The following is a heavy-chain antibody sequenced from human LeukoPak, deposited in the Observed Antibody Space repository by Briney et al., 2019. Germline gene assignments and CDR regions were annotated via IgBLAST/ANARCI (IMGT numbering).Heavy chain of an antibody. CDR3: ARHYDILTGYFDY. Sequence: KPSETLSLTCTVSGDSISTNYWSWIRQPPGKGLEWIGYIYHSGSTSYNPSLKSRVTISVDTSKNQFSLKLSSVTAADTAVYYCARHYDILTGYFDYWGQGTLVTVSS. D-gene: IGHD3-9*01. CDR2: IYHSGST. CDR1: GDSISTNY. J-gene: IGHJ4*02. V-gene: IGHV4-59*01.